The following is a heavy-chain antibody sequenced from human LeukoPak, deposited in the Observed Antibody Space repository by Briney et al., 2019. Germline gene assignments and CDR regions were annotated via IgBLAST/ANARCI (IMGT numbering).Heavy chain of an antibody. D-gene: IGHD3-3*01. V-gene: IGHV3-23*01. CDR1: GFTFSSYA. Sequence: PGASLRLSCAASGFTFSSYAMSWVRQAPGKGLEWVSAISGSGGSTYYADSVKGRFTISRDNSKNTPYLQMNSLRAEDTAVYYCAKAPPKGYDFWSCYSHFDYWGQGTLVTVSS. CDR3: AKAPPKGYDFWSCYSHFDY. CDR2: ISGSGGST. J-gene: IGHJ4*02.